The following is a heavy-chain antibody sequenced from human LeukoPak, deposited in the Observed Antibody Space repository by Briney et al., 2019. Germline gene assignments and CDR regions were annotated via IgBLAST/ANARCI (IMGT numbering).Heavy chain of an antibody. J-gene: IGHJ4*02. Sequence: GGSLRLSCAASGFTFSKYWMHWVRQAPGKGLVWVARVNTDGSIISYEDSVKGRLTISRDNAKNSLYLQMNSLRAEDTAVYFCARGTGDSSAYYARLWGQGTLVTVSS. CDR2: VNTDGSII. V-gene: IGHV3-74*01. CDR1: GFTFSKYW. CDR3: ARGTGDSSAYYARL. D-gene: IGHD3-22*01.